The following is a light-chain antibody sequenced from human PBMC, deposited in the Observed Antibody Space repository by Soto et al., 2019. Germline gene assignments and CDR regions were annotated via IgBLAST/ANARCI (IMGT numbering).Light chain of an antibody. CDR1: QTISSY. CDR2: TAS. V-gene: IGKV1-39*01. CDR3: QQSYSSPAT. J-gene: IGKJ3*01. Sequence: IQMTQSPSSLSASVGDRVTITCRASQTISSYLNWYQQKPGKAPKLLIYTASNLQSGVPSRFSGSGSGTDFSLSISSLRPADFATYYCQQSYSSPATFGPGTKVEIK.